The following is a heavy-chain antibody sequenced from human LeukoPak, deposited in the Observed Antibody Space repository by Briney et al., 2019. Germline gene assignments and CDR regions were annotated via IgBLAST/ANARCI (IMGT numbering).Heavy chain of an antibody. Sequence: PSETLSLTCTVSGGSISTANYYWSWIRQPPGKGLEWIGEINHSGSTNYNPSLKSRVTISVDTSKNQFSLKLSSVTAADTAVYYCASMSNDYGDRNVDYWGQGTLVTVSS. V-gene: IGHV4-39*07. CDR3: ASMSNDYGDRNVDY. CDR2: INHSGST. CDR1: GGSISTANYY. J-gene: IGHJ4*02. D-gene: IGHD4-17*01.